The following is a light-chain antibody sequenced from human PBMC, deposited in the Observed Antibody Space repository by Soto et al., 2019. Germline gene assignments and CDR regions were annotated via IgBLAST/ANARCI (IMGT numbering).Light chain of an antibody. Sequence: EIVLTQSPGTLSSSPGERATLSCRASQSVSSSYLAWYQQKPGQAPRLLIYGASSRAIGIPDRFSGSGSGTEFTLAISRLEPEDLAVYYCQQYGSSPFTFGGGTRVEI. CDR1: QSVSSSY. CDR3: QQYGSSPFT. CDR2: GAS. J-gene: IGKJ4*01. V-gene: IGKV3-20*01.